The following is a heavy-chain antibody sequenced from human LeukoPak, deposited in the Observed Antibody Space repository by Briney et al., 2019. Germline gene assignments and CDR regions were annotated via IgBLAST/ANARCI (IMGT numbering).Heavy chain of an antibody. V-gene: IGHV3-23*01. CDR2: ISGSGGST. D-gene: IGHD2-2*01. CDR3: ARGVYSTSWWSVDY. Sequence: GGSLRLSCAASGFTFSHYAMSWVRQAPGKGLEWVSGISGSGGSTYYADSVRGRFTISRDNSKDTLYLQVSSLRAEDTAVYYCARGVYSTSWWSVDYWGQGTLVTVSS. J-gene: IGHJ4*02. CDR1: GFTFSHYA.